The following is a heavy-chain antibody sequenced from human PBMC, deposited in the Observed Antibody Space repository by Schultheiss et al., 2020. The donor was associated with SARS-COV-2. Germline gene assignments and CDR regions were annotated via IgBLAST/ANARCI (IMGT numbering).Heavy chain of an antibody. J-gene: IGHJ4*02. CDR3: ARDGGAYSGYDSRPHRLHFDY. CDR1: GGTFSSYA. CDR2: IIPILGIA. D-gene: IGHD5-12*01. Sequence: SVKVSCKASGGTFSSYAISWVRQAPGQGLEWMGRIIPILGIANYAQKFQGRVTITADKSTSTAYMELSSLRSEDTAVYYCARDGGAYSGYDSRPHRLHFDYWGQGTLVTVSS. V-gene: IGHV1-69*04.